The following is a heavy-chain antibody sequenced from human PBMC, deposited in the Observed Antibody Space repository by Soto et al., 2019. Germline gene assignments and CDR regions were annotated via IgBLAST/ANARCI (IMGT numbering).Heavy chain of an antibody. J-gene: IGHJ4*02. CDR2: IWYDGSNK. CDR1: GFTFSSYG. D-gene: IGHD1-1*01. CDR3: ARDPRRHLEFPEYYFDY. V-gene: IGHV3-33*01. Sequence: GGSLRLSCAASGFTFSSYGMHWVRQAPGKGLEWVAVIWYDGSNKYYADSVKGRFTISRDNSENTLYLQMNSLRAEDTAVYYCARDPRRHLEFPEYYFDYWGQGT.